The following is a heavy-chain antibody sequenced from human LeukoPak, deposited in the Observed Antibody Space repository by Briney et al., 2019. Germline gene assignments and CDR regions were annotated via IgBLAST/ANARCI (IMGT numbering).Heavy chain of an antibody. V-gene: IGHV3-23*01. CDR3: TKDFQSSPGNWFDP. J-gene: IGHJ5*02. CDR2: ISGSGSGT. Sequence: GGSLRLSCAASGFMFSIYAMSWVRQAPGQGLEWVSAISGSGSGTYYADSVKGRFTISRDNSNNMLYLQMNSLRVEDTAVYYCTKDFQSSPGNWFDPWGQGTLVTVSS. CDR1: GFMFSIYA.